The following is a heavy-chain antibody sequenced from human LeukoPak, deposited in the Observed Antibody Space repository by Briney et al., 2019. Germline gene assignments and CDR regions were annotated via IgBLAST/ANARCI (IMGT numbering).Heavy chain of an antibody. V-gene: IGHV4-30-4*01. CDR3: ARAEDIVVVPAAINYYYGIDV. CDR1: GGSISSGDSY. CDR2: IYYSGST. Sequence: SQTLSLTCTVSGGSISSGDSYWSWIRQPPGKGLEWIGHIYYSGSTYYNPSLKSRVTTSVDTSKNQFSLKLSSVTAADTAVYYCARAEDIVVVPAAINYYYGIDVWGQGTTVTVSS. D-gene: IGHD2-2*01. J-gene: IGHJ6*02.